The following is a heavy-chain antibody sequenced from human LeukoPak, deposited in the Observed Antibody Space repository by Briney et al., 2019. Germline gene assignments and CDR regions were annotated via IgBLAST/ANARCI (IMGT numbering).Heavy chain of an antibody. CDR2: ISGSGGST. V-gene: IGHV3-23*01. CDR3: ASESGSYLGAFDI. D-gene: IGHD1-26*01. J-gene: IGHJ3*02. CDR1: GFTFSSYA. Sequence: GGSLRLSCAASGFTFSSYAMSWVRQAPGKGLEWVSAISGSGGSTYYADSVKGRFTISRDNSKNTLYLQMNSLRAEETAEYYCASESGSYLGAFDIWGQGTMVTVSS.